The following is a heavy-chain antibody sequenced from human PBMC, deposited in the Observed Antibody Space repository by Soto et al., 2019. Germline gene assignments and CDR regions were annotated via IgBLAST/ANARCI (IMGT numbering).Heavy chain of an antibody. CDR1: GYTFTGYY. V-gene: IGHV1-2*04. CDR2: INPNSGGT. D-gene: IGHD4-17*01. Sequence: QVQLVQSGAEVTRPGASVMVSCKASGYTFTGYYIHWVRQAPGQGLEWMGWINPNSGGTKYAQKFQSWVTLTRDMSISTAYLDLSRLRADDKAVYYCARDFTTVEGWFDPWGQGTLVTVSS. J-gene: IGHJ5*02. CDR3: ARDFTTVEGWFDP.